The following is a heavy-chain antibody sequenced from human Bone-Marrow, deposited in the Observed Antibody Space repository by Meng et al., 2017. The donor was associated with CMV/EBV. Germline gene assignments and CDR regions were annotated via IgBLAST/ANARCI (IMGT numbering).Heavy chain of an antibody. CDR2: ISGSGGST. Sequence: GESLKISCAASGFTFSSYAMSWVRQAPGKGLEWVSAISGSGGSTYYADSVKGRFTISRDNSKNTLYLQMNNLRAEDTAVYYRAKRQWDIVVVPAAIGAFDIWGQGKMVPVSS. CDR1: GFTFSSYA. CDR3: AKRQWDIVVVPAAIGAFDI. V-gene: IGHV3-23*01. D-gene: IGHD2-2*01. J-gene: IGHJ3*02.